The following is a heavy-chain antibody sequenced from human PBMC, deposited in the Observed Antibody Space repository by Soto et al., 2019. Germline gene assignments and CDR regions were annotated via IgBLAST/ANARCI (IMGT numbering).Heavy chain of an antibody. V-gene: IGHV3-30-3*01. D-gene: IGHD3-3*01. CDR3: ARDHYYDFWSGYLVGPYYYGMDV. J-gene: IGHJ6*02. Sequence: PGGSLRLSCAASGFTFSSYAMHWVRQAPGKGLEWVAVISYDGSNKYYADSVKGRFTISRDNSKNTLYLQMNSLRAEDTAVYYCARDHYYDFWSGYLVGPYYYGMDVWGQGTTVTVYS. CDR2: ISYDGSNK. CDR1: GFTFSSYA.